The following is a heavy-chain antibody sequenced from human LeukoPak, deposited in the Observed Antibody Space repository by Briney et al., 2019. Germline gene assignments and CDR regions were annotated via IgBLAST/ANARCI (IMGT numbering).Heavy chain of an antibody. V-gene: IGHV4-34*01. D-gene: IGHD5-12*01. Sequence: SETLSLICAVYVRSFSGYYWRWIREPPGKVLEGIMEINHSGRTNYNPYLKSLVTISVATSKNQFSLKLSSVTAADTAVYYCARAPYASGYDSRDYWGQGTLVTVSS. J-gene: IGHJ4*02. CDR1: VRSFSGYY. CDR2: INHSGRT. CDR3: ARAPYASGYDSRDY.